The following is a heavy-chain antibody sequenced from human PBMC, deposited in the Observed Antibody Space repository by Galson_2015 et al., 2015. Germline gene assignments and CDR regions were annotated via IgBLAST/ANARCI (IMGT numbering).Heavy chain of an antibody. D-gene: IGHD3-10*01. Sequence: ETLSLTCAVYGGSFSGYYWSWIRPPPGKGLEWIGEINHSGSTNYNPSLKSRVTISVDTSKNQFSLKLSSVTAADTAVYYCARVRGYYYGSGSSRHWYFDLWGRGTLVTVSS. CDR1: GGSFSGYY. CDR2: INHSGST. J-gene: IGHJ2*01. CDR3: ARVRGYYYGSGSSRHWYFDL. V-gene: IGHV4-34*01.